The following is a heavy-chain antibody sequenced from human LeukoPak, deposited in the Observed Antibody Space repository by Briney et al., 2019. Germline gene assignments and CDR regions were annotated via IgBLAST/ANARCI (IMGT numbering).Heavy chain of an antibody. D-gene: IGHD6-19*01. CDR3: ARDWTVAGNYYFDY. CDR2: INPNSGGT. J-gene: IGHJ4*02. CDR1: GYTFTGYY. Sequence: GAPVKVSCKASGYTFTGYYMHWVRQAPGQGLEWMGWINPNSGGTNYAQKFQGRVTMTRDTSISTAYMELSRLRSDDTAVYYCARDWTVAGNYYFDYWGQGTLVTVSS. V-gene: IGHV1-2*02.